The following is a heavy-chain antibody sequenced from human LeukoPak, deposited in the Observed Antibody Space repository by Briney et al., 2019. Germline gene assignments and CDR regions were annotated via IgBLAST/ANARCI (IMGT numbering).Heavy chain of an antibody. Sequence: ASVKVSCKASGYSFTKYDINWVRQATGQGLEWIGWMNPKSGDTGYSQKFQGRVFITRDTSINTDYMELSSLGSDDTAVYYCARGGRGSRSSWFDPWGQGTLVIVSS. CDR1: GYSFTKYD. V-gene: IGHV1-8*03. D-gene: IGHD3-10*01. CDR3: ARGGRGSRSSWFDP. J-gene: IGHJ5*02. CDR2: MNPKSGDT.